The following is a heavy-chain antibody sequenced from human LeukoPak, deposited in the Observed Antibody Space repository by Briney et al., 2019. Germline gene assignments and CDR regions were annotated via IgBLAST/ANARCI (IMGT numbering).Heavy chain of an antibody. J-gene: IGHJ4*02. V-gene: IGHV3-53*01. CDR1: GFIGSTYY. CDR2: IYSGGST. D-gene: IGHD2-2*01. Sequence: GGSLRLFCAASGFIGSTYYMTWVRQAPGKGLEWVSVIYSGGSTYYADSVRGRFTVSRDNSKNTLYLKMNSLRAEDTAMYYGARGLGYCTSTTCLLPFDYWGQGTLVTVSS. CDR3: ARGLGYCTSTTCLLPFDY.